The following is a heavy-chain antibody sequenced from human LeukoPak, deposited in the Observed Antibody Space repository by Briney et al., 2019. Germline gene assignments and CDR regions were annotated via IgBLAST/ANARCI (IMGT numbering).Heavy chain of an antibody. CDR3: AAGVIAAAGIDY. J-gene: IGHJ4*02. Sequence: GTSVKVSCKASGFTFTSSAVQWVRQARGQRLEWIGWIVVGSGNTNYAQKFQERVTITRDMSTSTAYMELSSLRPEDTAVYYCAAGVIAAAGIDYWGQGTLVTVSS. CDR2: IVVGSGNT. D-gene: IGHD6-13*01. CDR1: GFTFTSSA. V-gene: IGHV1-58*01.